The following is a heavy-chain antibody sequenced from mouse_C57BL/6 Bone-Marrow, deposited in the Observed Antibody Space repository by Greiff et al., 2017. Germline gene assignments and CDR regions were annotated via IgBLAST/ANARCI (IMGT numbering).Heavy chain of an antibody. J-gene: IGHJ2*01. CDR2: INPSTGGT. CDR3: ASYGPYYFDY. V-gene: IGHV1-42*01. Sequence: EVQVVESGPELVKPGASVKISCKASGYSFTGYYMNWVKQSPEKSLEWIGEINPSTGGTTYNQKFKAKATLTVDKSSSTAYMQLKSLTSEDSAVYYCASYGPYYFDYWGQGTTLTVSS. CDR1: GYSFTGYY. D-gene: IGHD1-1*01.